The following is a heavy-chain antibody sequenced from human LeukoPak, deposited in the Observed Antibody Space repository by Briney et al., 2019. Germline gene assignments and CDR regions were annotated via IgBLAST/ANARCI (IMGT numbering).Heavy chain of an antibody. V-gene: IGHV3-23*01. CDR1: GFTFRNFA. CDR3: AKDAIPMNSVWDYFDS. Sequence: PGGSLRLSCTASGFTFRNFAMTWVRQAPGKGLEWVSSIGGLGDDTYYADSVKGRFTISRDNSKSTLFLQMNSLRVEGTAVYHCAKDAIPMNSVWDYFDSWGQGSLVTVSS. D-gene: IGHD1-26*01. J-gene: IGHJ4*02. CDR2: IGGLGDDT.